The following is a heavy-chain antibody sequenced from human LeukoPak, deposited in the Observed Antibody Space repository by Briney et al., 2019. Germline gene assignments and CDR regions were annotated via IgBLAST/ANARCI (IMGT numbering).Heavy chain of an antibody. J-gene: IGHJ4*02. D-gene: IGHD5-18*01. CDR3: ARDLSGIAGYTYGRGIDY. CDR1: GFTCSSYW. CDR2: INSDGSST. V-gene: IGHV3-74*01. Sequence: GGSLRLSCAASGFTCSSYWMHWVRQAPGKGLVWVSRINSDGSSTSYADSVKGRFTISRDNAKNTLDLQMNSLRAEDTAVYYCARDLSGIAGYTYGRGIDYWGQGTLVTVSS.